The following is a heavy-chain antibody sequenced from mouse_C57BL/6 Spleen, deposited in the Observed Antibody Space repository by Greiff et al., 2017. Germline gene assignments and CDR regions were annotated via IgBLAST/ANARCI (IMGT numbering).Heavy chain of an antibody. J-gene: IGHJ3*01. CDR2: IWRGGST. D-gene: IGHD1-1*01. CDR3: AKNDYCSAWFGY. Sequence: QVQLQQSGPGLVQPSQSLSITCTVSGFSLTSYGVHWVRQSPGKGLEWLGVIWRGGSTDYNAAFMSRLSITKDNSKSLVFCKMNSLQSDDTAIYCCAKNDYCSAWFGYWGHGVLVTVAA. V-gene: IGHV2-5*01. CDR1: GFSLTSYG.